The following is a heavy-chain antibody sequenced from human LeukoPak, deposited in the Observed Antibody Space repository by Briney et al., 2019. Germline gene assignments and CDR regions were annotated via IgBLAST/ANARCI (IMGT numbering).Heavy chain of an antibody. V-gene: IGHV1-69*05. CDR1: GYTFTGYY. CDR2: IIPIFGTA. Sequence: ASVKVSCKASGYTFTGYYMHWVRQAPGQGLEWMGGIIPIFGTANYAQKFQGRVTITTDESTSTAYMELSSLRSEDTAVYYCASDSSGKAGAYFGYWGQGTLVTVSS. CDR3: ASDSSGKAGAYFGY. J-gene: IGHJ4*02. D-gene: IGHD3-22*01.